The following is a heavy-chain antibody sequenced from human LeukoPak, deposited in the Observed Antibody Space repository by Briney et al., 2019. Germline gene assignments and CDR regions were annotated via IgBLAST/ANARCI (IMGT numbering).Heavy chain of an antibody. CDR1: GYTFTSYD. V-gene: IGHV1-8*01. CDR3: ARGLGCTNGVCYNY. Sequence: ASVKVSCKASGYTFTSYDINWVRQATGQGLEWTGWMNPNSGNTGYAQKFQGRVTMTRNTSISTAYMELSSLRSEDTAVYYCARGLGCTNGVCYNYWGQGTLVTVSS. CDR2: MNPNSGNT. J-gene: IGHJ4*02. D-gene: IGHD2-8*01.